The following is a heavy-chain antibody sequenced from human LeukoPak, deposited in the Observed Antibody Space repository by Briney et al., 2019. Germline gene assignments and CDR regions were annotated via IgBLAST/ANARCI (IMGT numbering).Heavy chain of an antibody. J-gene: IGHJ4*02. D-gene: IGHD2-15*01. CDR2: IKEDGGEI. CDR1: GITFSRSW. CDR3: ARDRGGRSGLDD. Sequence: GGSLRLSCAASGITFSRSWMSWGRQAPGKGLEWVAFIKEDGGEIYYVDSVKGRFTISRDNAENSLYLQMNSLRAEDTAVYYCARDRGGRSGLDDWGQATLLTVSS. V-gene: IGHV3-7*04.